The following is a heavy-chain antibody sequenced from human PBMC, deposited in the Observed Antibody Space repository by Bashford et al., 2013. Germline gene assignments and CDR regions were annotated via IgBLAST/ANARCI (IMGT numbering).Heavy chain of an antibody. D-gene: IGHD1-14*01. J-gene: IGHJ5*02. V-gene: IGHV3-23*01. CDR1: GFTFSNYA. CDR3: ARSRTWAFDP. CDR2: LSGSGDTT. Sequence: GSLRLSCAASGFTFSNYAMSWVRQAPGKGLEWVSSLSGSGDTTYYAASVRGRSPSPETIPKNTLYLQVNSLRAEDTAVYYCARSRTWAFDPWGQGTLVTVSS.